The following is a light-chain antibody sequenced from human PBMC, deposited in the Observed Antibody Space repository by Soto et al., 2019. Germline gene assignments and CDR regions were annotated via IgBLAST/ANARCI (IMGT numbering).Light chain of an antibody. J-gene: IGKJ2*01. Sequence: EFVLTQSPGNLSLSPGERATLSCRASQSVSSSYLAWYQHKPGQAPRLLIYGASSRATGIPDRFSGSGSGTDFSLTISRLEPEDFAVYYCLQYDNSPLYTFGQGTKLEIK. CDR3: LQYDNSPLYT. V-gene: IGKV3-20*01. CDR1: QSVSSSY. CDR2: GAS.